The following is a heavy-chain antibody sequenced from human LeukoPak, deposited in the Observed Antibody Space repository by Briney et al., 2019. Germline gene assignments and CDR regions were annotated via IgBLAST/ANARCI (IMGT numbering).Heavy chain of an antibody. D-gene: IGHD4-17*01. V-gene: IGHV4-59*08. Sequence: PSETLSLTCTVSGGSISSYYWSWIRQPPGKGLEWIGYIYYSGSTNYNPSLKSRVTISVDTSKNQFSLKLSSVTAADTAVYYCARSHITVTTTPGYWGQGTLVTVSS. J-gene: IGHJ4*02. CDR3: ARSHITVTTTPGY. CDR2: IYYSGST. CDR1: GGSISSYY.